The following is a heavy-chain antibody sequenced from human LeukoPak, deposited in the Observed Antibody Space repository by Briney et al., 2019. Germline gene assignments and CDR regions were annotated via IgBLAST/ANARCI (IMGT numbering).Heavy chain of an antibody. V-gene: IGHV3-74*01. CDR2: INSDGIST. D-gene: IGHD3-10*01. CDR3: AREGSLGRNLPFDY. Sequence: WGSLKLSCEASGFTFSSYWMHWVRQIPGKGLVWVSRINSDGISTTYADSVRGRFTISRDNAKNTLYLQMNSLRAEDTAVYYCAREGSLGRNLPFDYWGQGTLVTVSS. J-gene: IGHJ4*02. CDR1: GFTFSSYW.